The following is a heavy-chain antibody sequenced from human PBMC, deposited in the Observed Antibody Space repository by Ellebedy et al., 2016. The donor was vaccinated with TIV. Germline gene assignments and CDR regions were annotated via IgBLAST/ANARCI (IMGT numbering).Heavy chain of an antibody. CDR1: GFTFTSFG. CDR2: IIGMFGTA. V-gene: IGHV1-69*13. D-gene: IGHD5-12*01. Sequence: SVKVSCKASGFTFTSFGISWVRQAPGQGLEWMGGIIGMFGTATYTQKFLGRVTITADEFTSTAYMEMSSLRSEDTAVYYCARHSGYHAESYFAYWGQGTLVTVSS. CDR3: ARHSGYHAESYFAY. J-gene: IGHJ4*02.